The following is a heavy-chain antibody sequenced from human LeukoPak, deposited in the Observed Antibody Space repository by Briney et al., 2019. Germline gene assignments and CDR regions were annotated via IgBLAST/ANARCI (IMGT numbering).Heavy chain of an antibody. Sequence: SETLSLTCTVSGGSITSYYWSWIRQPPGKGLEWIGYIYYSGTTNYNPSLKSRVTISVDTSKNQFSLKLSSVTAADTAVYYCAREDYCSGGSCYSRYFQHWGQGTLVTVSS. V-gene: IGHV4-59*01. CDR1: GGSITSYY. CDR3: AREDYCSGGSCYSRYFQH. CDR2: IYYSGTT. D-gene: IGHD2-15*01. J-gene: IGHJ1*01.